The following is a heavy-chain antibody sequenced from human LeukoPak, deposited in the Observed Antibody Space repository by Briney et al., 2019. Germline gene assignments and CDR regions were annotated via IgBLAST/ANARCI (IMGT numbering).Heavy chain of an antibody. V-gene: IGHV4-61*02. J-gene: IGHJ5*02. Sequence: SQTLSLTCTVSGGSISSGSYYWSWIRQPAGKGLEWIGRIYTSGSTNYNPSLKSRVTISVDTSKNQFSLKLSSVTAADTAVYYCASSSLGYAWGQGTLVTVSS. CDR3: ASSSLGYA. CDR1: GGSISSGSYY. D-gene: IGHD2-8*01. CDR2: IYTSGST.